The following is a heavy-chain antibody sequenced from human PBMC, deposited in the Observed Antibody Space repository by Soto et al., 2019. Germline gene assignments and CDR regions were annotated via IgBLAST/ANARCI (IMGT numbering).Heavy chain of an antibody. CDR2: IRNKANSYTT. CDR3: IREGFCTGGSCYSSYLDF. CDR1: GFPFSDHY. Sequence: GGSLRLSCAAFGFPFSDHYTDWVRQAPGKGLEWVGRIRNKANSYTTEYAASVKGRFTVSRDDSKKSLFLQMNSLKTEDTAVFYFIREGFCTGGSCYSSYLDFWGQGTLVTVSS. D-gene: IGHD2-15*01. V-gene: IGHV3-72*01. J-gene: IGHJ4*02.